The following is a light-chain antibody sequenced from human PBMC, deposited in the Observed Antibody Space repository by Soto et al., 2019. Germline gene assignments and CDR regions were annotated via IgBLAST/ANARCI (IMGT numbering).Light chain of an antibody. CDR1: QVISNY. CDR3: QQYNNWPPLT. J-gene: IGKJ4*01. Sequence: DIQMTQSASSLSASVGDRVTITCQASQVISNYLNWYQQKPGKAPKLLIYDISTLEIGVPSRFSGSGSGTEFTLTISSLQSEDFAVYYCQQYNNWPPLTFGGGTKVEIK. V-gene: IGKV1-33*01. CDR2: DIS.